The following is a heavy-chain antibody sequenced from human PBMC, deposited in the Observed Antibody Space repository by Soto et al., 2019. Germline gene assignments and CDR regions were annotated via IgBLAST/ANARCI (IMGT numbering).Heavy chain of an antibody. J-gene: IGHJ4*02. CDR3: AKAPYSSSWYLELDY. D-gene: IGHD6-13*01. V-gene: IGHV3-23*01. Sequence: GGPLRLSCAASGFTFSSYAMSWVRQAPGKGLEWVSAISDSGGSTYYADSVKGRFTISRDNSKNTLYLQMNSLRAEDTAVYYCAKAPYSSSWYLELDYWGQGTLVTVSS. CDR1: GFTFSSYA. CDR2: ISDSGGST.